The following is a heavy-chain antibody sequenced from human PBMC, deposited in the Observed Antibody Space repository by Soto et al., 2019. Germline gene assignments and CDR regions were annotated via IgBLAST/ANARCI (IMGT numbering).Heavy chain of an antibody. J-gene: IGHJ4*02. Sequence: GGSLRLSCAASGFTFSSYAMSWVRQAPGKGLEWVSAISGSGVSTYYAESVKGRFTISRDNSKNTLFLQMNSLRAEDTSVFYFAKSPGMYYYDSSGYYHYDYWGQGTLVTVSS. V-gene: IGHV3-23*01. CDR2: ISGSGVST. D-gene: IGHD3-22*01. CDR3: AKSPGMYYYDSSGYYHYDY. CDR1: GFTFSSYA.